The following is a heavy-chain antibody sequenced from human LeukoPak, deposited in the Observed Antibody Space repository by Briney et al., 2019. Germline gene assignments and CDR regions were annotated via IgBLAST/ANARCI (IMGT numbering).Heavy chain of an antibody. CDR2: INPNSGGT. V-gene: IGHV1-2*02. Sequence: ASVKVSCKASGYTSTGYYMHWVRQAPGQGLEWMGWINPNSGGTNYAQKFQGRVTMARDTSISTAYMELSRLRSDDTAVYYCASRAMVTDYYYYYMYVWGKGTTVTVSS. D-gene: IGHD5-18*01. CDR3: ASRAMVTDYYYYYMYV. CDR1: GYTSTGYY. J-gene: IGHJ6*03.